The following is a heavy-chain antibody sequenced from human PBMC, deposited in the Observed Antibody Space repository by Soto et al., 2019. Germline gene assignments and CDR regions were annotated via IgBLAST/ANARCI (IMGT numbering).Heavy chain of an antibody. Sequence: GGSLRLSCAASGFTFSSHAMHWVRQAPGKGLEWVSYISSSSTIYYADSVKGRFTISRDNAKNSLYLQMNSLRAEDTAVYYCAREGGDLNWFDPWGQGTLVTVSS. D-gene: IGHD4-17*01. V-gene: IGHV3-48*01. CDR1: GFTFSSHA. CDR3: AREGGDLNWFDP. J-gene: IGHJ5*02. CDR2: ISSSSTI.